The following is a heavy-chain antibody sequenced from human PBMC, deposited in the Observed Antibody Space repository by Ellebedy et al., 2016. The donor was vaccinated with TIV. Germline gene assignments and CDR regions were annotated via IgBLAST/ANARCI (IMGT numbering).Heavy chain of an antibody. CDR2: IKQDGSEK. CDR1: GFTFSSYW. CDR3: AGRAYNWNDGSLFDY. V-gene: IGHV3-7*03. Sequence: GGSLRLSCAASGFTFSSYWMSWVRQAPGKGLEWVANIKQDGSEKYYVDSVKGRFTIPRDNAKNSLSLQMNSLRAEDTAVYYCAGRAYNWNDGSLFDYWGQGTLVTVSS. J-gene: IGHJ4*02. D-gene: IGHD1-1*01.